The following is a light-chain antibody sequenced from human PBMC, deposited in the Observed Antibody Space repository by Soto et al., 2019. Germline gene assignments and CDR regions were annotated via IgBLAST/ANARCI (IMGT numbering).Light chain of an antibody. CDR2: GVS. J-gene: IGKJ2*01. V-gene: IGKV3-20*01. CDR1: QSVSSGY. CDR3: QQYGVSPYT. Sequence: EIVLTQSPGTLSLSPGERATLSCRASQSVSSGYLAWYQQKPGQAPRLLIYGVSSRATDIPDRFSGSGSGTDFTLTISRLEPEDVAVYYCQQYGVSPYTFGQGTNLEIK.